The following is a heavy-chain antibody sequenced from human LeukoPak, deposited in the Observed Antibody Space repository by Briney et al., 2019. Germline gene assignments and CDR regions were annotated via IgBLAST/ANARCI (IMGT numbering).Heavy chain of an antibody. J-gene: IGHJ6*02. CDR1: GGTFSSYA. CDR2: IIPILGIA. Sequence: SVKVSCKASGGTFSSYAISWVRPAPGQGLEWMGRIIPILGIANYAQKFQGRVTITADKSTSTAYMELSSLRSEDTAVYYCASLYYDFWSGYPDYGMDVWGQGTTVTVSS. D-gene: IGHD3-3*01. V-gene: IGHV1-69*04. CDR3: ASLYYDFWSGYPDYGMDV.